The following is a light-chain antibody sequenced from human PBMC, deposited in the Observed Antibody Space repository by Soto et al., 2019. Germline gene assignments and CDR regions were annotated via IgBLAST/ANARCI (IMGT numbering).Light chain of an antibody. V-gene: IGLV2-14*01. CDR2: EVS. J-gene: IGLJ1*01. Sequence: QSALTQPASVSGSPGQSITISCTGTSSDVGGYNYVSWYQQRPRKAPQLMIYEVSNRPSGVSNRFSGSKSGNTASLTISGLQAEDEAEYYCSSYTSSSTYVFGTGTKVTVL. CDR3: SSYTSSSTYV. CDR1: SSDVGGYNY.